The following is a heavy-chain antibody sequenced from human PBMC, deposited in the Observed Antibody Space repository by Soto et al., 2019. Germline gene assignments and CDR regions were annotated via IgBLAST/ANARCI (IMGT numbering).Heavy chain of an antibody. Sequence: GESLKISCKVFGYSFTSYWIGWVRQMPGKGLEWMGIIYPGDSDTRYSSSFQGQVTMSVDKSISTAYLQWSSLKASDSAMYYCARIPRGGMDVWGQGTTVTVSS. CDR2: IYPGDSDT. CDR3: ARIPRGGMDV. J-gene: IGHJ6*02. V-gene: IGHV5-51*01. CDR1: GYSFTSYW.